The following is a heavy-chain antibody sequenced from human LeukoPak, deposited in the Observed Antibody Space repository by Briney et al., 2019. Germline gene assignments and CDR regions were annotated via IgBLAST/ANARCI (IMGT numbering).Heavy chain of an antibody. CDR3: ARQSISGSSLSYFDY. J-gene: IGHJ4*02. CDR2: IYYSGGT. CDR1: GASISSYY. Sequence: SETLSLTCTVSGASISSYYWSWIRQPPGKGLEWIGYIYYSGGTNYHPSLKSRVTISVDTSKNQCSLKLSSVTAADTAVYYCARQSISGSSLSYFDYWGQGTLVNVSS. V-gene: IGHV4-59*01. D-gene: IGHD3-22*01.